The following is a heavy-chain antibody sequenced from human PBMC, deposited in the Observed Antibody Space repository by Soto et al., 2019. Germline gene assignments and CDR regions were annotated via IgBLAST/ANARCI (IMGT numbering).Heavy chain of an antibody. J-gene: IGHJ4*02. CDR3: AKDGDYWGRYCASTTRSHFDK. Sequence: VQLVESGGAVVQPGASLRLSCAASGFKFGDFTMHWVRQAPGEGLEWISFITYNGGSTYYADSVKGRFTISRDNKKNSLSLQMNSLTTEDTAVYYCAKDGDYWGRYCASTTRSHFDKWGQGTRVTVSS. V-gene: IGHV3-43*01. CDR1: GFKFGDFT. D-gene: IGHD2-2*01. CDR2: ITYNGGST.